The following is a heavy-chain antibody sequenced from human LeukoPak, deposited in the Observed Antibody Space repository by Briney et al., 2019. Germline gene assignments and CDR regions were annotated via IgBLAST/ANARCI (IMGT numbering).Heavy chain of an antibody. CDR3: ARDLNWETY. CDR2: INGSGGRT. V-gene: IGHV3-23*01. J-gene: IGHJ4*02. CDR1: GFTFSSYA. Sequence: GGSLRLSCAASGFTFSSYAMSWVRQAPGKGLEWVSDINGSGGRTYYADSVKGRFTISRDNAKNSLYLQMNSLRVEDTAVYYCARDLNWETYWGQGTLVSVSS. D-gene: IGHD7-27*01.